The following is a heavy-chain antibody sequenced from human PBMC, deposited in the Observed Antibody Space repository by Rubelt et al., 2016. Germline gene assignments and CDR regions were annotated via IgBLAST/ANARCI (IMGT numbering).Heavy chain of an antibody. CDR1: GGSISSGGYS. D-gene: IGHD5-24*01. Sequence: QLQLQESGSGLVKPSQTLSLTCAVSGGSISSGGYSWSWIRQPPGKGLEWIGYIYHSGSTYYNPVLKSWFTISVDRSKNQFARRLNSVTAADTAVYYCARHAVEMATLQGFDFWGQGTLVTVSS. CDR3: ARHAVEMATLQGFDF. J-gene: IGHJ4*02. V-gene: IGHV4-30-2*01. CDR2: IYHSGST.